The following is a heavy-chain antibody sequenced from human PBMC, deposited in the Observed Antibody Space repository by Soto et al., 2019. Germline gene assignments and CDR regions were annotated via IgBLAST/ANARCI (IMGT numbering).Heavy chain of an antibody. D-gene: IGHD7-27*01. CDR3: ARDTGDGTFDF. J-gene: IGHJ4*02. CDR2: ISVSTSAYT. Sequence: GGSMRLSCAASGLSFSDYYMSWIRQAPGKGLEWVSLISVSTSAYTNYADSVKGRFTISRDTSASTAYMELTSLRSEDTAVYYCARDTGDGTFDFWGQGTLVT. V-gene: IGHV3-11*06. CDR1: GLSFSDYY.